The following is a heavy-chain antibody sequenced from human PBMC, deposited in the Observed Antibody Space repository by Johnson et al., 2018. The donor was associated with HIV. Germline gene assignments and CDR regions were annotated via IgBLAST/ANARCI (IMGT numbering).Heavy chain of an antibody. V-gene: IGHV3-30*03. CDR3: ARAGIVGALTGNDAFDI. Sequence: QVQLVESGGGVVQPGRSLRLSCAASGFTFSSYGMHWVRQAPGKGLEWVAVISYDGSNKYYAESVKGRFTISRDNAKITLYLQMNSLRAEDTAVYYCARAGIVGALTGNDAFDIWGQGTIVTVSS. D-gene: IGHD1-26*01. CDR1: GFTFSSYG. J-gene: IGHJ3*02. CDR2: ISYDGSNK.